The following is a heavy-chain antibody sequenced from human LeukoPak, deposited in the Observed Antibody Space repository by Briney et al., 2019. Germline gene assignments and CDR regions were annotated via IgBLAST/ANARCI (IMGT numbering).Heavy chain of an antibody. CDR2: ISSSGSTI. D-gene: IGHD2-2*01. J-gene: IGHJ6*02. CDR1: GFTFSSYE. V-gene: IGHV3-48*03. Sequence: GGSLRLSCAASGFTFSSYEMNWVRQAPGKGLEWVSYISSSGSTIYYADSVKGRFTISRDNAKNSLYLQMNSLRAEDTAVYYCALRTYCSSTSCYGGSVYYGMDVWGQGTTVTVSS. CDR3: ALRTYCSSTSCYGGSVYYGMDV.